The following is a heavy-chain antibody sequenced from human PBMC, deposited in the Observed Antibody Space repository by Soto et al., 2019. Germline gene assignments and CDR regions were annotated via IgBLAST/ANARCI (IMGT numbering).Heavy chain of an antibody. CDR3: ARVSYGDYANYHFDY. Sequence: SETLSLTCTVSGGSINNYYRCWIRQPPGKGLEWIGYIYYSGTTSYNPSLKSRVTISVDTSKNQFSLKLSSVSAADTAVYYCARVSYGDYANYHFDYWGQGTLVTVSS. J-gene: IGHJ4*02. D-gene: IGHD4-17*01. CDR2: IYYSGTT. CDR1: GGSINNYY. V-gene: IGHV4-59*01.